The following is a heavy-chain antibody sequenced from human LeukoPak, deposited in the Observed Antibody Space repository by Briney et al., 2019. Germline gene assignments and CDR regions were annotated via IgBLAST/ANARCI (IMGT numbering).Heavy chain of an antibody. J-gene: IGHJ4*02. CDR2: LYCCGFT. CDR1: GFTVSTNY. D-gene: IGHD2-2*02. V-gene: IGHV3-66*02. CDR3: ARIIVVVPSAIPDYGDYYFHY. Sequence: PGGSLRLSCAASGFTVSTNYMNWVRQARGKGLEWVSVLYCCGFTYYADSVKGRFSISRDSSKNTLYLQMDSLRAEDTAVYFCARIIVVVPSAIPDYGDYYFHYWGQGSLVTVSS.